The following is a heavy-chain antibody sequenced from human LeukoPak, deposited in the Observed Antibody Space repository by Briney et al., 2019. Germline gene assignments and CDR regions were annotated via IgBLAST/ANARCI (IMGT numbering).Heavy chain of an antibody. J-gene: IGHJ4*02. D-gene: IGHD6-6*01. CDR2: INTNTGNP. V-gene: IGHV7-4-1*02. Sequence: ASVKVSCKASGCTFTSYAMNWVRQAPGQGLEWMGWINTNTGNPTYAQGFTGRFVFSLDTSVSTAYLQISSLKAEDTAVYYCATGLIAAPAYYFDYWGQGTLVTVSS. CDR3: ATGLIAAPAYYFDY. CDR1: GCTFTSYA.